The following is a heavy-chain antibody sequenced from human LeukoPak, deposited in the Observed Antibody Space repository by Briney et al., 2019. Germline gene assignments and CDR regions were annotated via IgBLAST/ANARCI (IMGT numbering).Heavy chain of an antibody. J-gene: IGHJ4*02. V-gene: IGHV4-39*07. CDR1: GGSISSSSYY. Sequence: SETLSLTCTVSGGSISSSSYYWGWIRQPPGKGLEWIGSIYYSGSTYYNPSLRSRVTISVATSKNQFSLKLSSVTAADTAVYYCARVIPISYYDSSGQVDYWGQGTLVTVSS. CDR3: ARVIPISYYDSSGQVDY. CDR2: IYYSGST. D-gene: IGHD3-22*01.